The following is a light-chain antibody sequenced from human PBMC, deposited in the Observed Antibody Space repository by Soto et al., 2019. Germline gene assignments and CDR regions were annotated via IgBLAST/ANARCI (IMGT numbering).Light chain of an antibody. CDR1: QSVSSNF. Sequence: EIVLTQSPYTLSLSPGERATLSCRASQSVSSNFLAWYQQKPGQAPRLLIYGASSRATGIPDRFSGSGSGTDFTLTISRLEPEDFAVYFCQQYGGSPPYTFGQGTKLEIK. J-gene: IGKJ2*01. CDR2: GAS. CDR3: QQYGGSPPYT. V-gene: IGKV3-20*01.